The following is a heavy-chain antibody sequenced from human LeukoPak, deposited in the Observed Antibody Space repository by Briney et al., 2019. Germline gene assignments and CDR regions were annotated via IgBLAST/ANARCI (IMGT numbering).Heavy chain of an antibody. CDR1: GFTFSNAW. CDR2: ISWNSGSI. V-gene: IGHV3-9*01. D-gene: IGHD3-10*01. Sequence: GGSLRLSCAASGFTFSNAWMSWVRQAPGKGLEWVSGISWNSGSIGYADSVKGRFTISRDNAKNSLYLQMNSLRAEDTALYYCAKDGYYYGSGSYRVGPFDYWGQGTLVTVSS. CDR3: AKDGYYYGSGSYRVGPFDY. J-gene: IGHJ4*02.